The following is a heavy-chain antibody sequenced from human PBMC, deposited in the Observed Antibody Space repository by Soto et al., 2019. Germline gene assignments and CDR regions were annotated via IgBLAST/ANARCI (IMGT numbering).Heavy chain of an antibody. CDR2: ITPNSGGT. V-gene: IGHV1-2*02. CDR3: ARAPGSISDWYYFDI. CDR1: GYTFTGYY. D-gene: IGHD3-9*01. Sequence: ASVRVSCKASGYTFTGYYMHWVRQAPGQGFEWMGRITPNSGGTNYAQKFQGSVTMTWDTSLSTAYMELSSLISEDTAVYYCARAPGSISDWYYFDIRRQGTLVTVSS. J-gene: IGHJ4*02.